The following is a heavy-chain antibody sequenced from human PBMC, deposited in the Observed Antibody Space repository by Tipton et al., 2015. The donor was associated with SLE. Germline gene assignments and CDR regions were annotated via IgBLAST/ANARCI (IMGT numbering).Heavy chain of an antibody. CDR2: IYYSGST. V-gene: IGHV4-39*07. CDR3: ASPSGSRDY. J-gene: IGHJ4*02. CDR1: GGSISSSSYY. Sequence: LSLTCTVSGGSISSSSYYWGWIRQPPGKGLEWIGSIYYSGSTYYNPSLKSRVTISVDTSKNQFSLKLSSVTAADTAVYYCASPSGSRDYWGQGTLVTVSS. D-gene: IGHD1-26*01.